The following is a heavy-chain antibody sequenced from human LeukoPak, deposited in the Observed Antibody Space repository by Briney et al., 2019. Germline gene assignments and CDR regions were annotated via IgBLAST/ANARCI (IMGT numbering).Heavy chain of an antibody. J-gene: IGHJ5*02. CDR3: ARVRGYCSSTSCYFDP. CDR2: IYHSGST. Sequence: PSETLSLTCTVSGGSISSGGYYWSWIRQPPGKGLEWIGYIYHSGSTYYIPSLKSRVTISVDRSKNQFSLKLSSVTAADTAVYYCARVRGYCSSTSCYFDPWGQGTLVTVSS. D-gene: IGHD2-2*01. CDR1: GGSISSGGYY. V-gene: IGHV4-30-2*01.